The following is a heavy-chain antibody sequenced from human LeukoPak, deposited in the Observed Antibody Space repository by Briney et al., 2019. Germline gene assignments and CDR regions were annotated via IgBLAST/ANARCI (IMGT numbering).Heavy chain of an antibody. CDR1: GNTLRELP. CDR3: ATRGYDFWSGSDF. Sequence: ASVKVSCKLSGNTLRELPIQWVRQAGGKGLEWMAGFDPENAEIVYAQKFQGRVTMTEDTSTNTAYMELTSLTSDDTALYYCATRGYDFWSGSDFWGQGTQVTVSS. CDR2: FDPENAEI. V-gene: IGHV1-24*01. J-gene: IGHJ4*02. D-gene: IGHD3-3*01.